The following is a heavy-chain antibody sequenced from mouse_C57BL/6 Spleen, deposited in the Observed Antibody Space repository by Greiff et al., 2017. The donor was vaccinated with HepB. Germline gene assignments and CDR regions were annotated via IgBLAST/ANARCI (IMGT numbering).Heavy chain of an antibody. CDR3: TKGDGNYYY. CDR2: IDPETGGT. J-gene: IGHJ2*01. Sequence: VQLQQSGAELVRPGASVTLSCKASGYTFTDYEMHWVKQTPVHGLEWIGAIDPETGGTAYNQKFKGKAILTADKSSSTAYMELRSLTSEDSAVYYCTKGDGNYYYWGQGTTLTVSS. CDR1: GYTFTDYE. D-gene: IGHD2-1*01. V-gene: IGHV1-15*01.